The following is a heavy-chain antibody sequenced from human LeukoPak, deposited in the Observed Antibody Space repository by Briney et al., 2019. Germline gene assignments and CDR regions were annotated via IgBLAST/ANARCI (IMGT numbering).Heavy chain of an antibody. J-gene: IGHJ4*02. V-gene: IGHV3-23*01. CDR1: GFTFSSYA. CDR2: ISGSGGST. D-gene: IGHD3-22*01. CDR3: ARVVDDYYDSSGYPDY. Sequence: PGGSLRLSCAASGFTFSSYAMSWVRQAPGKGLEWVSAISGSGGSTYYADSVKGRFTISRDNAKNSLYLQMNSLRAEDTAVYYCARVVDDYYDSSGYPDYWGQGTLVTVSS.